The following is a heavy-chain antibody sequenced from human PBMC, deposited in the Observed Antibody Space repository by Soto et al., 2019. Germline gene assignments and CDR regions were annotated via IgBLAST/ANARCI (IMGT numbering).Heavy chain of an antibody. CDR3: AAGEASSRNLAPYYLDF. CDR2: IHYSGTT. V-gene: IGHV4-59*01. D-gene: IGHD6-13*01. Sequence: SETLSLTCSVSGGSMRNYFWTWIRQPPGKGLEWIGYIHYSGTTSFFPSYNPSLRSRVTISEDTSKNQFSLELLSVTTADTAVYFCAAGEASSRNLAPYYLDFWGQGTLVT. CDR1: GGSMRNYF. J-gene: IGHJ4*02.